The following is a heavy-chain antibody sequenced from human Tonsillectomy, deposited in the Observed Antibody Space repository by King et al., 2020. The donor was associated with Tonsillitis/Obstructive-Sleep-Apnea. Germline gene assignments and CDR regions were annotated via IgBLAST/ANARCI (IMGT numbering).Heavy chain of an antibody. CDR2: ISASGGST. V-gene: IGHV3-23*04. D-gene: IGHD6-13*01. J-gene: IGHJ4*02. Sequence: VQLVESGGGLVQPGGSLSLSCAASGFTFRNYAMFWVRQAPGKGLEWVSTISASGGSTYSADSVKGRFTISRDNSKNTVYLQMNSLRAEDTAVYYCAKGPIAGEGSPYFSDHWGQGPLVTVSS. CDR1: GFTFRNYA. CDR3: AKGPIAGEGSPYFSDH.